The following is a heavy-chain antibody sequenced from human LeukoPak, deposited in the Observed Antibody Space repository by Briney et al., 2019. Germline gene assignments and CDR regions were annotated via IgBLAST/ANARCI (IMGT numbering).Heavy chain of an antibody. CDR3: AKGQIVVVPAAISY. Sequence: PGGSLRLSCAASGFTFSSYAMSWVRQAPGKGLEWVSVISGSGGSTYYADSVKGRFIISRDNSKNTLYLQMNSLRAEDTAVYYCAKGQIVVVPAAISYWGQGTLVTVSS. CDR2: ISGSGGST. J-gene: IGHJ4*02. CDR1: GFTFSSYA. D-gene: IGHD2-2*02. V-gene: IGHV3-23*01.